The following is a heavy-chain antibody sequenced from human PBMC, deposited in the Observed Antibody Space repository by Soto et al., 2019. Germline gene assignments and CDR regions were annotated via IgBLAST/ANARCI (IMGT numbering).Heavy chain of an antibody. CDR3: AEVMTYYDFWSGYYDA. Sequence: SVKVSCKASGGTFSSYTISWVRQAPGQGLEWMGRIIPILGIANYAQKFQGRVTITADKSTSTAYMELSSLRSEDTAVYYCAEVMTYYDFWSGYYDAWGQGTLVTVSS. CDR2: IIPILGIA. J-gene: IGHJ5*02. CDR1: GGTFSSYT. V-gene: IGHV1-69*02. D-gene: IGHD3-3*01.